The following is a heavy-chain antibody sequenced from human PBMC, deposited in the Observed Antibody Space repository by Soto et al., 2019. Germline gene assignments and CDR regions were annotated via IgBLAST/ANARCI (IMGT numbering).Heavy chain of an antibody. CDR2: ISYDGSNK. Sequence: HPGGSLRLSCAASGFTFSSYAMHWVRQAPGKGLEWVAVISYDGSNKYYADSVKGRFTISRDNSKNTLYLQMNSLRAEDTAVYYCARDPRLGKVGWAFDIWGQGTMVTVS. D-gene: IGHD7-27*01. V-gene: IGHV3-30-3*01. CDR1: GFTFSSYA. CDR3: ARDPRLGKVGWAFDI. J-gene: IGHJ3*02.